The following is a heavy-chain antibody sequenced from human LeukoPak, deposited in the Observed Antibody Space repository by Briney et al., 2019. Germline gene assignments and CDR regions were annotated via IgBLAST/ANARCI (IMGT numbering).Heavy chain of an antibody. V-gene: IGHV1-8*01. D-gene: IGHD3-10*01. CDR3: ARGRTRAVYYYGSGSYTPNNWFDP. J-gene: IGHJ5*02. CDR1: GYTFTSYD. CDR2: MNPNSGNT. Sequence: ASVKVSCKASGYTFTSYDINWVRQATGQGLEWMGWMNPNSGNTGYAQKFQGRVTMTRNTSISTAYMELSSLRSEDTAVYYCARGRTRAVYYYGSGSYTPNNWFDPWGQGTLVTVSS.